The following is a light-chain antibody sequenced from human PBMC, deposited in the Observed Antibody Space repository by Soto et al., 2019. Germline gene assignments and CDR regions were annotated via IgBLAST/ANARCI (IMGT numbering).Light chain of an antibody. CDR1: QSISSW. CDR3: QQYNSYPWT. Sequence: DIQMTQSPSTLSASVGDRVTITCRASQSISSWLAWCQQKPGKAPKVLIYKASNLQSGVPSRFSGSGSGTEFTLTMSSLQPDDFATYYCQQYNSYPWTFGQGTKVEIK. V-gene: IGKV1-5*03. J-gene: IGKJ1*01. CDR2: KAS.